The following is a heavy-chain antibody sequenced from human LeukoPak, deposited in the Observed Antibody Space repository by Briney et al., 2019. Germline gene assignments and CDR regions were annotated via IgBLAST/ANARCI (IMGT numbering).Heavy chain of an antibody. CDR2: IYYSGST. V-gene: IGHV4-61*01. CDR1: GGSVSSGSYY. D-gene: IGHD5/OR15-5a*01. J-gene: IGHJ6*02. Sequence: PSETLSLTCTVSGGSVSSGSYYWSWIRQPPGKGLEWIGYIYYSGSTNYNPSLKSRVTISVDTSKNQFSLKLSSVTAADTAVYYCARVGRLGMDVWGQGTTVTVPS. CDR3: ARVGRLGMDV.